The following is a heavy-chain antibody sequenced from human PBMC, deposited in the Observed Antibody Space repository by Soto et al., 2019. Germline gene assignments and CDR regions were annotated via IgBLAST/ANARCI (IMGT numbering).Heavy chain of an antibody. V-gene: IGHV3-21*01. CDR1: GFTFSAYG. J-gene: IGHJ6*02. Sequence: EMHLVESGGGLVKPGGSLRLSCAASGFTFSAYGMNWVRQAPGKGPEWVSSISSGGAYIYYADSMKGRLTISRDNARNSLYLQLNSLRAEDTAVYYCATDGAAGSVMEVWGQGTTVTVSS. CDR2: ISSGGAYI. CDR3: ATDGAAGSVMEV. D-gene: IGHD6-13*01.